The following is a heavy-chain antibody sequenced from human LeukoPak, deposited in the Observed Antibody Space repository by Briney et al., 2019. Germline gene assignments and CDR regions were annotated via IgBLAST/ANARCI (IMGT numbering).Heavy chain of an antibody. J-gene: IGHJ4*02. CDR2: IHHRGNT. CDR1: GYSISSGYY. D-gene: IGHD6-25*01. CDR3: ARAETLAAIYFDF. Sequence: PSKTLSLTCAVSGYSISSGYYWGWIRQPPGKGLEWIGNIHHRGNTYYNPSLKSRVSISLDSPKNQFLLRLTSVTAADTAMYYCARAETLAAIYFDFWGQGRLVTVSS. V-gene: IGHV4-38-2*01.